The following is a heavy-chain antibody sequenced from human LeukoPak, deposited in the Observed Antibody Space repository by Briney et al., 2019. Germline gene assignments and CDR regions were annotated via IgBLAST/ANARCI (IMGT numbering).Heavy chain of an antibody. CDR2: IYYSGST. Sequence: SETLSLTCTVSGGSISSSSYYWGWIRQPPGKGLEWIGSIYYSGSTYYNPSLKSRVTISVDTSKNQFSLKLSSVTAADTAVYYCAMTYYDSSGYGLNYYMDVWGKGTTVTVSS. D-gene: IGHD3-22*01. V-gene: IGHV4-39*07. CDR3: AMTYYDSSGYGLNYYMDV. J-gene: IGHJ6*03. CDR1: GGSISSSSYY.